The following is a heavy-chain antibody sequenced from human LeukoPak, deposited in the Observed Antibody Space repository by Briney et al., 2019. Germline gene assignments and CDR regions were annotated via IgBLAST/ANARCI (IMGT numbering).Heavy chain of an antibody. Sequence: SQTMSLTCTVSGGSISSGDYYWSWIRQPPRTGLEWIGYIYYSGSTYYNPSLKSRVTISVDTSKNLFSLKLSSVTAADTAVYYCARAGSRWYYFDYWGQGTLVTVSS. V-gene: IGHV4-30-4*08. CDR3: ARAGSRWYYFDY. J-gene: IGHJ4*02. CDR1: GGSISSGDYY. CDR2: IYYSGST. D-gene: IGHD6-13*01.